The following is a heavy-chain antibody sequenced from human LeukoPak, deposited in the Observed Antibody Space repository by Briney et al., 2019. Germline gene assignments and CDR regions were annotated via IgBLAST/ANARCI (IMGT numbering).Heavy chain of an antibody. V-gene: IGHV3-23*01. CDR3: AKVSREPGGYDY. CDR2: IRGGGGIT. CDR1: GYTFSNYA. Sequence: GGSLRLSCTASGYTFSNYAMSWVRQAPGKGLEGVSAIRGGGGITHYADSVKGRFTISRDNSKNTLFLQVNSLRAEDTAVYYCAKVSREPGGYDYWGQGTLVTVSS. J-gene: IGHJ4*02. D-gene: IGHD1-26*01.